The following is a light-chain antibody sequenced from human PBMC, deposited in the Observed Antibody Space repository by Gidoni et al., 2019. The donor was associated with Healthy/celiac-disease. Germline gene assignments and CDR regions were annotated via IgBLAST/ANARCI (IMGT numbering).Light chain of an antibody. CDR1: QSVLYSSNNKNY. Sequence: IVMTQSPDSLAVSLGERATINCKSSQSVLYSSNNKNYLAWYQQKPGQPPKLLIYWSSTRESGVPDRFIGSGSGTDFTLTISSLQAEDVAVYYCQQYYSTPFTFGPGTKVDIK. J-gene: IGKJ3*01. V-gene: IGKV4-1*01. CDR3: QQYYSTPFT. CDR2: WSS.